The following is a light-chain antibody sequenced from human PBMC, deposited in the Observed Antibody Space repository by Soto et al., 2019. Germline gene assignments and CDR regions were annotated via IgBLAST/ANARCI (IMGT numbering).Light chain of an antibody. CDR2: GTS. J-gene: IGKJ1*01. Sequence: DIVLTQSPATLSLSPGERATLSCRASQSVATSYLAWYQHKPGQAPRLLIYGTSNRAADIPDRFSGRGSGTDFTLTISRLEPEDSAVYYCQQYGSSPRTFGQGTKVDIK. V-gene: IGKV3-20*01. CDR1: QSVATSY. CDR3: QQYGSSPRT.